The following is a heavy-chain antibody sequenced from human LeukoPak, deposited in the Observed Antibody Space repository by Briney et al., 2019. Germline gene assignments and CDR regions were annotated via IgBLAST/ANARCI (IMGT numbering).Heavy chain of an antibody. Sequence: GGSLRLSCAASGFTVSSIYMSWVRQAPGKGLEWVSAISGSGGSTYYADSVKGRFTICRDNSKNTLYLQMNSLRAEDTAVYYCAKDLRYYDILTGYLHYWRQGTLVTVCS. CDR1: GFTVSSIY. J-gene: IGHJ4*02. V-gene: IGHV3-23*01. CDR2: ISGSGGST. D-gene: IGHD3-9*01. CDR3: AKDLRYYDILTGYLHY.